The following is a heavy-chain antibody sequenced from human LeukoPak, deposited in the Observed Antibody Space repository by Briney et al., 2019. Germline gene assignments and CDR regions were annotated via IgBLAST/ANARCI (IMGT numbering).Heavy chain of an antibody. CDR1: GGSISSGSYY. D-gene: IGHD6-13*01. CDR2: IYTSGST. J-gene: IGHJ6*02. V-gene: IGHV4-61*02. CDR3: ARDRSSWYEEYYYGMDV. Sequence: SQTLSLTCTVSGGSISSGSYYWGWVRQPAGTGMEWIGRIYTSGSTNYNPSLKSRVTISVDTSKNQFSLKLSSVTAADTAVYYCARDRSSWYEEYYYGMDVWGQGTTVTVSS.